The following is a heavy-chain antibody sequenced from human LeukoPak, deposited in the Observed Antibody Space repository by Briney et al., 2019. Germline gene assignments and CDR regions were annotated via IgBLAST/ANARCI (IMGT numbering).Heavy chain of an antibody. CDR1: GFTFSSYS. J-gene: IGHJ6*02. V-gene: IGHV3-48*01. CDR2: ISSSSSTI. Sequence: PGGSLRLSCAASGFTFSSYSMNWVRQAPGKGLEWVSYISSSSSTIYYADSVKGRFTISRDNAKNSLYLQMNSLRAEDTAVYYYARESYYYDSSGYYYGMDVWGQGTTVTVSS. CDR3: ARESYYYDSSGYYYGMDV. D-gene: IGHD3-22*01.